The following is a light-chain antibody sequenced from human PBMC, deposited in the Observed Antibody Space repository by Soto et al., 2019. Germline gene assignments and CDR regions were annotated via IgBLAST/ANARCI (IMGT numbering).Light chain of an antibody. CDR3: QVWDSSTVV. CDR1: NIGTKS. Sequence: SYELTQPLSVSVALGQTARITCGGNNIGTKSVHWYQQKPGQAPVLVIYRDNNRPSGIPERFSGSNSRNTATLTISRAQAGDEADYSCQVWDSSTVVFGGGTKLTVL. J-gene: IGLJ2*01. V-gene: IGLV3-9*01. CDR2: RDN.